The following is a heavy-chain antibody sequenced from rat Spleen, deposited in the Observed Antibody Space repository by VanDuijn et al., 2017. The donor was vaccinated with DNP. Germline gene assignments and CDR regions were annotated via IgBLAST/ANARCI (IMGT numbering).Heavy chain of an antibody. CDR3: AGRPPPTRRPFDY. J-gene: IGHJ2*01. Sequence: EVQLVESGGGLVQPGRSMKLSCAASGFTFSNFYMAWVRKAPTKGLEWVASISTGGGNTYYLDPVKGRFTISTDNAKSTIYLQMDSLRSEDTATYYCAGRPPPTRRPFDYCGQGVTVTVSS. D-gene: IGHD1-4*01. CDR1: GFTFSNFY. V-gene: IGHV5-25*01. CDR2: ISTGGGNT.